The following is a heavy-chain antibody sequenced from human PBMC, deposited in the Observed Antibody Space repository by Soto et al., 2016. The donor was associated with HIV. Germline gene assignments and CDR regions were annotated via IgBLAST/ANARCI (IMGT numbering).Heavy chain of an antibody. CDR3: ARGIGSSWLGDAFDM. Sequence: QVQLVQSGAEVKKPGASVKVSCKASGYTFINFFIYWVRQAPGQGPEWMGWMNPNSGNSGYAQKFQGRVTITRNTSISTAYMELSSLRSEDTAVYYCARGIGSSWLGDAFDMWGQGTMVIVSS. D-gene: IGHD6-13*01. J-gene: IGHJ3*02. CDR1: GYTFINFF. V-gene: IGHV1-8*03. CDR2: MNPNSGNS.